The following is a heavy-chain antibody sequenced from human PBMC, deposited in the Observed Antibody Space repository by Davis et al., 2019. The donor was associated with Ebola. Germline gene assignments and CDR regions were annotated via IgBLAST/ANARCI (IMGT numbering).Heavy chain of an antibody. D-gene: IGHD2/OR15-2a*01. CDR1: GYTFTSYG. CDR2: ISAYNGNT. CDR3: ARERISDFPAWFDP. Sequence: ASVKVSCKASGYTFTSYGIGWVRQAPGQGLEWMGWISAYNGNTNYAQKLQGRVTMTTDTSTSTAYMELRSLRSDDTAVYYCARERISDFPAWFDPWGQGTLVTVSS. V-gene: IGHV1-18*01. J-gene: IGHJ5*02.